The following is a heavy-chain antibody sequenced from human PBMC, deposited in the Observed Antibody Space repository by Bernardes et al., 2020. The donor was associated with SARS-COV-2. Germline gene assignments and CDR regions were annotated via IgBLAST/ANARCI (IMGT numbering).Heavy chain of an antibody. D-gene: IGHD3-22*01. V-gene: IGHV1-2*02. CDR3: ALPPTNYDRFGMDL. Sequence: ASVKVSCKASGYTFTGHYIHWVRQAPGQGLEWMGWINPNSGGTNYAQKFQGRVTMTRDTSISTAYMELSRLRSDDTAVFYCALPPTNYDRFGMDLWGQGTTVTVSS. CDR2: INPNSGGT. CDR1: GYTFTGHY. J-gene: IGHJ6*02.